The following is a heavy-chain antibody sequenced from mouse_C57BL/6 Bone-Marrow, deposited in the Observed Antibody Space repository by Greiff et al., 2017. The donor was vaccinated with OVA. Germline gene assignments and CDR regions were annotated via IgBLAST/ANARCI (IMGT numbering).Heavy chain of an antibody. CDR1: GFTFSDYG. CDR3: ARTTGTWFAD. J-gene: IGHJ3*01. D-gene: IGHD4-1*02. CDR2: ISSGSSTI. Sequence: EVQVVESGGGLVKPGGSLKLSCAASGFTFSDYGMHWVRQAPEKGLEWVAYISSGSSTIYYADTVKVRFTISRDNAKNTLFLQMTSLRSEDTAMYYCARTTGTWFADWGQGTLVTVSA. V-gene: IGHV5-17*01.